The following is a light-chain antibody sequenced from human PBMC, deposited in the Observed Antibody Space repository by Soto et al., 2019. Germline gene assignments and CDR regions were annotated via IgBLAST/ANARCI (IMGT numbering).Light chain of an antibody. J-gene: IGKJ3*01. CDR3: QHYNNWPPKFT. V-gene: IGKV3-15*01. CDR1: QSVSSN. CDR2: GAS. Sequence: IVMTQSPATLSVSPGERATLSCRASQSVSSNLAWYQQKPGQAPRLLIYGASTRATGIPARFSGSGSGTEFTLTISSLQPEDFGVYYCQHYNNWPPKFTFGPGTKVDIK.